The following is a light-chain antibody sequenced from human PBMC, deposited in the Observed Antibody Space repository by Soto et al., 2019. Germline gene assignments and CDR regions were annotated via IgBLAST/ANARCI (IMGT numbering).Light chain of an antibody. Sequence: QSVLTQPPSASGTPGQRVTISCSGSSSDIGSNVVNWYRQLPGTAPKLLIYTSDQRPSGVPDRFSDSKSGTSASLAISGLRSEDEADYYCAAWDDSLNGPVFGGGTKLTVL. V-gene: IGLV1-44*01. CDR1: SSDIGSNV. CDR2: TSD. J-gene: IGLJ3*02. CDR3: AAWDDSLNGPV.